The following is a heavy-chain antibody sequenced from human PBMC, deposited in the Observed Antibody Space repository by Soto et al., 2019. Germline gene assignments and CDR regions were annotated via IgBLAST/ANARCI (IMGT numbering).Heavy chain of an antibody. CDR1: GDSVSSNSAA. V-gene: IGHV6-1*01. D-gene: IGHD3-22*01. J-gene: IGHJ6*02. CDR3: ARNGGNYYDSSGYYYKSYYYYGMDV. Sequence: PWQTLSLPCAISGDSVSSNSAAWSWIRPSPSRGLERLGRTYYRSKWYNDYAVSVKSRITINPDTSKNQFSLQLNSVTPEDTAVYYCARNGGNYYDSSGYYYKSYYYYGMDVWGQGTTVT. CDR2: TYYRSKWYN.